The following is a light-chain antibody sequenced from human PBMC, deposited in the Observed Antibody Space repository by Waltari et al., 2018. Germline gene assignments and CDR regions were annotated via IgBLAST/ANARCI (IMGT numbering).Light chain of an antibody. CDR3: AAWDDSLSAVV. V-gene: IGLV1-47*01. J-gene: IGLJ7*01. CDR2: RSD. CDR1: GSNIGTNF. Sequence: QSALTQPPAASGTPGQRLIISSSGSGSNIGTNFVFWYQQFPGTAPKLLIYRSDQRASGVPDRFSGSKSGSSASLAISGLQSEDESLYYCAAWDDSLSAVVFGGGTQVTVL.